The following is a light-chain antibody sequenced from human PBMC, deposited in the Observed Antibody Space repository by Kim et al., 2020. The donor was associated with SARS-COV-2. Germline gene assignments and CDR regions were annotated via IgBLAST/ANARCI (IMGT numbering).Light chain of an antibody. J-gene: IGLJ3*02. Sequence: VTISCTGTSSNIGAGYDVHWYQQLPGTPPKIIIYGTSNRPSGVPARFSGSKSGTSASLAITGLQADDEADYYCQSYDSSLSGFWVFGGGTQLTVL. V-gene: IGLV1-40*01. CDR1: SSNIGAGYD. CDR3: QSYDSSLSGFWV. CDR2: GTS.